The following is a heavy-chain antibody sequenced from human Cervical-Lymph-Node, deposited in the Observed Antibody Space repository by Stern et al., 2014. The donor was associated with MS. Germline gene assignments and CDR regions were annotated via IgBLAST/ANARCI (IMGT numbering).Heavy chain of an antibody. Sequence: VQLVESGTEVKQSGASVKVSCKASGYTFTAYYLHWVRQAPGQGLEWLGRINPNRGGTNYAKKFQDRVTMTRDTSISTAYMELDRLQSDDTAMYYCARGRGYSSGWVNWFDPWGQGTLVTVSS. D-gene: IGHD6-19*01. CDR3: ARGRGYSSGWVNWFDP. V-gene: IGHV1-2*06. CDR2: INPNRGGT. J-gene: IGHJ5*02. CDR1: GYTFTAYY.